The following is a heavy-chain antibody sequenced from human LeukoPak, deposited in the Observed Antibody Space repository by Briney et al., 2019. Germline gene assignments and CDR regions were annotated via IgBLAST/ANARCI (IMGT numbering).Heavy chain of an antibody. Sequence: GGSLRRSCVVSGLTVSNNYMSWVRQAPGKGLEWVSVIYSDGTTRNADSVKGRFTISRDNSKNTVYLQMDSLRAEDTAVYYCARDKDAWGQGTLVTVSS. V-gene: IGHV3-66*01. CDR1: GLTVSNNY. J-gene: IGHJ5*02. CDR3: ARDKDA. CDR2: IYSDGTT.